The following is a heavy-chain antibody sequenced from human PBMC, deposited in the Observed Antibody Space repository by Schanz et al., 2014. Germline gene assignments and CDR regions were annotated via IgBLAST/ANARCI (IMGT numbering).Heavy chain of an antibody. CDR2: IKQDESER. D-gene: IGHD3-3*01. J-gene: IGHJ4*02. CDR1: GLTFSNHA. V-gene: IGHV3-7*01. Sequence: EVQLVESGGCLVQPGGSLRLSCAASGLTFSNHAMSWVRQAPGKGLEWVANIKQDESERAYVDSVKGRFTISRDNAKNSLYLQMNSLRAEDTAVYYCARDKGGYYPFDYWGQGTLVTVSS. CDR3: ARDKGGYYPFDY.